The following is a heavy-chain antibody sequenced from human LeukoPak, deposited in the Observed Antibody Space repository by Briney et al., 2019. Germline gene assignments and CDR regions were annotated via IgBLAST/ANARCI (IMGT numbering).Heavy chain of an antibody. CDR1: GFTLTTYD. CDR3: ARGGYSSSSYFYYYMDV. D-gene: IGHD6-6*01. CDR2: ISSSSTDR. Sequence: GGSLKLSCEASGFTLTTYDMHWVRQAPGKGLEWVSYISSSSTDRYDADSMKGRFTISRDNSKNSLYLQMNSLRDEDTAVYYCARGGYSSSSYFYYYMDVWGKGTTVTVSS. V-gene: IGHV3-21*06. J-gene: IGHJ6*03.